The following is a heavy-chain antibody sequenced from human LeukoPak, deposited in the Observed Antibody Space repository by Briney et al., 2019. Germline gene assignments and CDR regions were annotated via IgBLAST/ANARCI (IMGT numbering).Heavy chain of an antibody. J-gene: IGHJ3*02. Sequence: ASVKVSCKASGYTFTGYYMHWVRQAPGQGLEWMGWINPNSGGTNYAQKFQGRVTMTRDTYISTAYMELSRLRSDDTAVYYCAGSTVTTESGAFDIWGQGTMVTVSS. CDR3: AGSTVTTESGAFDI. V-gene: IGHV1-2*02. CDR1: GYTFTGYY. CDR2: INPNSGGT. D-gene: IGHD4-17*01.